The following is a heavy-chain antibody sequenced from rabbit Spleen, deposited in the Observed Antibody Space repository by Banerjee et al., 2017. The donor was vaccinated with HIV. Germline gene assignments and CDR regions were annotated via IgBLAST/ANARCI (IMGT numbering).Heavy chain of an antibody. CDR3: ARDTGSSFSSYGMDL. CDR1: GVSFSSSSY. CDR2: IDTGSSGFT. J-gene: IGHJ6*01. D-gene: IGHD8-1*01. Sequence: QEQLVESGGDLVKPGASLTLTCTASGVSFSSSSYMCWVRQAPGKGLEWIACIDTGSSGFTYFATWAQGRFTCSKTSSTTVTLQMTRLTAADTATYFCARDTGSSFSSYGMDLWGPGTLVTVS. V-gene: IGHV1S45*01.